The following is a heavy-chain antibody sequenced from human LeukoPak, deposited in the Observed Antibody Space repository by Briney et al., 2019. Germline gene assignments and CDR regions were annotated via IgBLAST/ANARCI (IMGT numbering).Heavy chain of an antibody. J-gene: IGHJ4*02. CDR1: GFTFRSYG. V-gene: IGHV3-30*02. D-gene: IGHD3-22*01. CDR2: IRYDGNSN. CDR3: AKEEVISGNHGVYFDY. Sequence: PGGSLRLSCAASGFTFRSYGMHWVPQAPGKGLEWVAFIRYDGNSNYYADSVKGRFTISRDNSRSTLYLQMNSLRAEDTAVYYCAKEEVISGNHGVYFDYWGQGTLVTVSS.